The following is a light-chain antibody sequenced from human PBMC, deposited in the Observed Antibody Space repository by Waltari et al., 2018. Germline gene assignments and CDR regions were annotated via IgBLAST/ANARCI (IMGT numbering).Light chain of an antibody. J-gene: IGLJ2*01. V-gene: IGLV2-14*01. CDR2: EVR. CDR1: SSDIGAYNY. CDR3: SSYTNTFVV. Sequence: QSALTQPASVSGSPGQSITISCTGPSSDIGAYNYFAWYQHFPDEAPKLLIYEVRNRPSGVSSRFSGSKSGNTASLTISGIQAEDEAHYYCSSYTNTFVVFGGGTKLTVL.